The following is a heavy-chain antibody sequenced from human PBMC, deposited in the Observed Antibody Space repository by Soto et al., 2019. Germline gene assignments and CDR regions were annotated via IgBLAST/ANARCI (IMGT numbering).Heavy chain of an antibody. D-gene: IGHD3-3*01. CDR2: IHPGDSDT. Sequence: PGESLKISCKGSGYSFSSYWIACVRQMPGKGLEWMVVIHPGDSDTRYSPSFQGQVTISVDKTISTAYLQWSSLKASDTAMYYCARRRDFCTSSRCNSYYYYGMDVWGQGTTVTVSS. CDR3: ARRRDFCTSSRCNSYYYYGMDV. V-gene: IGHV5-51*01. CDR1: GYSFSSYW. J-gene: IGHJ6*02.